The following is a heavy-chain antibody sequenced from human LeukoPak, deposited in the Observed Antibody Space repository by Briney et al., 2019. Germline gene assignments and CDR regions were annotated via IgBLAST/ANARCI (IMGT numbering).Heavy chain of an antibody. CDR3: ARDILDYGGNSFVIDY. J-gene: IGHJ4*02. D-gene: IGHD4-23*01. Sequence: ASVKVSCKASGHTFTSYYIHWVRQAPGQGLEWMGIINPRGGSTSYAQKFQGRVTMTRDTSTSTVYMELSSLRSEDTAVYYCARDILDYGGNSFVIDYWGQGTLVTVSS. CDR1: GHTFTSYY. V-gene: IGHV1-46*01. CDR2: INPRGGST.